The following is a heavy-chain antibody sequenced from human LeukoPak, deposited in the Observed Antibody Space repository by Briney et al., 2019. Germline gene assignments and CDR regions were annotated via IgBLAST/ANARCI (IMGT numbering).Heavy chain of an antibody. CDR3: ARVRIQLDLDY. Sequence: LSLTCAVYGGSFSGYYWSWIRQAPGKGLEWISYISSSSSRIYYADSVKGRFTISRDNAQNSLYLQMNSLRPEDTAVYYCARVRIQLDLDYWGQGALVTVSS. J-gene: IGHJ4*02. D-gene: IGHD1-1*01. V-gene: IGHV3-11*01. CDR2: ISSSSSRI. CDR1: GGSFSGYY.